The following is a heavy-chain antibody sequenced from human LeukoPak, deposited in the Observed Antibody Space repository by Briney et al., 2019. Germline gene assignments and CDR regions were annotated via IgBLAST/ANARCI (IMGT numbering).Heavy chain of an antibody. V-gene: IGHV3-23*01. D-gene: IGHD4-23*01. CDR2: ISDST. CDR3: AKDRRSYGGTSFDS. CDR1: GFTFTYHC. Sequence: GGSLRLSCASSGFTFTYHCMSWVRQAPGEGLEWVSLISDSTWYADSVKGRFTISRDVSQNTLYLQMNSLRAEDTAVYYCAKDRRSYGGTSFDSWGQGTLVTVSS. J-gene: IGHJ4*02.